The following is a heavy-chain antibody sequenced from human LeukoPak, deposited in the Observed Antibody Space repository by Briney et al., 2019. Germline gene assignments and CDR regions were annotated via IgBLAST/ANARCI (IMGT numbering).Heavy chain of an antibody. CDR3: ARIPPDIVVVPAATHAFDY. CDR2: INHSGST. Sequence: PSETLSFTCAVYGGSFSGYYWSWIRKPPGKGLEWIGEINHSGSTNYNPSLKSRVTISVDTSKNQFSLKLSTVTAADTAVYYCARIPPDIVVVPAATHAFDYWGQGTLVTVSS. V-gene: IGHV4-34*01. J-gene: IGHJ4*02. CDR1: GGSFSGYY. D-gene: IGHD2-2*01.